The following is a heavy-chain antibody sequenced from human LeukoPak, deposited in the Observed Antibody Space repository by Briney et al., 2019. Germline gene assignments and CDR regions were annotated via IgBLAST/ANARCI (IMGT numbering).Heavy chain of an antibody. CDR2: ISTSSSTI. Sequence: PGGSLRLSCAASGFTFSIYNMNWVRQAPGKGLEWVSYISTSSSTIYYADSVKGRFTISRDDAKNSLYLQMNSLRDEDSAVYYCARASAFGVVIQDFGYWGQGTLVTVSS. CDR1: GFTFSIYN. CDR3: ARASAFGVVIQDFGY. J-gene: IGHJ4*02. D-gene: IGHD3-3*01. V-gene: IGHV3-48*02.